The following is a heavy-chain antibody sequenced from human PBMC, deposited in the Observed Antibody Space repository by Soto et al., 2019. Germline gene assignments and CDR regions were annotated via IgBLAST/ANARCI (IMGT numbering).Heavy chain of an antibody. CDR1: GFTFSSYA. V-gene: IGHV3-23*01. J-gene: IGHJ4*02. CDR2: ISGSGGST. D-gene: IGHD1-26*01. Sequence: ALILSCSASGFTFSSYAMSWVRQAPVKGLGWVSAISGSGGSTYYADYVKGRFTISRDNSKNTLYLQMNSLRAEDTAVYYCAKDSDKWELSHYYFDYLGQGTLVIVSS. CDR3: AKDSDKWELSHYYFDY.